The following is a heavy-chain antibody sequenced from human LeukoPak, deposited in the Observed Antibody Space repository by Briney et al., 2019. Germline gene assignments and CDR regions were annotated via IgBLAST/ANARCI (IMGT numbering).Heavy chain of an antibody. V-gene: IGHV4-39*01. D-gene: IGHD2-2*01. CDR2: ISYSGTT. J-gene: IGHJ4*02. CDR1: GGTISSSSDY. Sequence: SETLSLTSTVCGGTISSSSDYWGWIRQPPGKGLEWIGSISYSGTTYYNPSLKSRVTISADTSKNQFSLRLSSVTAADTAVFYCARLRGVVAREYWGQGTPVTVSS. CDR3: ARLRGVVAREY.